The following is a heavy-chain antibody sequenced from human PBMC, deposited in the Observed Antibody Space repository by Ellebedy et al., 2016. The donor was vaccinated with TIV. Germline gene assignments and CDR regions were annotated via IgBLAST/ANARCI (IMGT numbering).Heavy chain of an antibody. J-gene: IGHJ6*02. Sequence: ASVKVSXXASGYTFTGYYMHWVRQAPGQGLEWMGWINPNSGNTGYAQKFQGRVTMTRNTSISTAYMELSSLRSEDTAVYYCARVGYGDYFVGFLGPYYYYGMDVWGQGTTVTVSS. D-gene: IGHD4-17*01. CDR2: INPNSGNT. CDR3: ARVGYGDYFVGFLGPYYYYGMDV. CDR1: GYTFTGYY. V-gene: IGHV1-8*02.